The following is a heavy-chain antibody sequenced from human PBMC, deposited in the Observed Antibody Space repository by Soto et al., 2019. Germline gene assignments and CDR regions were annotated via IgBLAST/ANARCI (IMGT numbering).Heavy chain of an antibody. CDR2: MSGSGGST. Sequence: EVQLLESGGGFVQPGGSLRLSCAASGFTVSSYAMIWVRQAPGKGLEWVSAMSGSGGSTYYADSVKGRFTISRDNSKNTLYLQMHSLRDEDTAVYYCAKDRRSDPKTTDAFDLWGQGTMVTVSS. CDR1: GFTVSSYA. D-gene: IGHD2-15*01. CDR3: AKDRRSDPKTTDAFDL. J-gene: IGHJ3*01. V-gene: IGHV3-23*01.